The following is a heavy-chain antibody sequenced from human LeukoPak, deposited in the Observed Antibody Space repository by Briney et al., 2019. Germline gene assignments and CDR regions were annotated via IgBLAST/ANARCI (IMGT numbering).Heavy chain of an antibody. J-gene: IGHJ2*01. D-gene: IGHD5-12*01. Sequence: GGSLRLSCAASGFTFSSYDMHWVRQATGKGLDGVSAIGTAGDTYYPGSVKGRFTISRENAKNSLYLQMNSLRAGDTAVYYCARVRKYSGYYSWYFDLWGRGTLVTVSS. CDR2: IGTAGDT. V-gene: IGHV3-13*01. CDR3: ARVRKYSGYYSWYFDL. CDR1: GFTFSSYD.